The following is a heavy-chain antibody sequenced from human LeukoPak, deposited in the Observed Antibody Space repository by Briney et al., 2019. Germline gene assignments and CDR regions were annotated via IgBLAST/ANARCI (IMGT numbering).Heavy chain of an antibody. CDR3: ARGYYYDSSGYYPLDY. CDR2: IYYSGST. Sequence: SETLSLTCTVSGGSISSYYWSWIRQPPGKGLEWIGYIYYSGSTNYNPSLKSRVTISVDTSKNQFSLKLSSVTAADTAVYYCARGYYYDSSGYYPLDYWGQGTPVTVSS. J-gene: IGHJ4*02. V-gene: IGHV4-59*01. D-gene: IGHD3-22*01. CDR1: GGSISSYY.